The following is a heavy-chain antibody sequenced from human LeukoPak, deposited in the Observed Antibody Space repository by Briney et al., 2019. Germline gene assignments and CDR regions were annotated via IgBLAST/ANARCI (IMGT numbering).Heavy chain of an antibody. CDR3: ARHPVRFFSRGGYFDY. J-gene: IGHJ4*02. CDR1: GGSVSSGNW. D-gene: IGHD3-3*01. V-gene: IGHV4-4*02. Sequence: PSETLSLTCAVSGGSVSSGNWWSWVRQSPGKGLEWIGEVSHSGSTNYNPSLKSRVSISVDTSKNQFSLKLSSVTAADTAVYYCARHPVRFFSRGGYFDYWGQGTLVTVSS. CDR2: VSHSGST.